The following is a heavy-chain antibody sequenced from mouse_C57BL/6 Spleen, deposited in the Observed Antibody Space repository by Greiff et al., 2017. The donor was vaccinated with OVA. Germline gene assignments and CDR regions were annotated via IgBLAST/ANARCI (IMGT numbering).Heavy chain of an antibody. CDR3: AREGVYYGYDGRIFDY. CDR1: GYSITSGYY. D-gene: IGHD2-2*01. V-gene: IGHV3-6*01. J-gene: IGHJ2*01. Sequence: EVKLEESGPGLVKPSQSLSLTCSVTGYSITSGYYWNWIRQFPGNKLEWMGYISYDGSNNYNPSLKNRISITRDTSKNQFFLKLNSVTTEDTATYYCAREGVYYGYDGRIFDYWGQGTTLTVSS. CDR2: ISYDGSN.